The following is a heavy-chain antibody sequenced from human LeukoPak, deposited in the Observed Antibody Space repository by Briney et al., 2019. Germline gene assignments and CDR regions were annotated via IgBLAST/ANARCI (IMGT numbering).Heavy chain of an antibody. J-gene: IGHJ6*02. CDR1: GGSISSYY. CDR3: AREGAPGYYYGMDV. D-gene: IGHD3-16*01. CDR2: IYYSGST. Sequence: SETLSLTCTVSGGSISSYYWSWIRQPPGKGLEWIGYIYYSGSTNYNPSPKSRVTISVDTSKNQFSLKLSSVTAADTAVYYCAREGAPGYYYGMDVWGQGTTVTVSS. V-gene: IGHV4-59*01.